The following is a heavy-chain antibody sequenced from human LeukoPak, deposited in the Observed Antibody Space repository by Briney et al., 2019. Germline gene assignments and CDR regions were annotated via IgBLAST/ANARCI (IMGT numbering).Heavy chain of an antibody. CDR2: INPSGGST. J-gene: IGHJ4*02. CDR1: GYTFTSYH. Sequence: ASVKVSCKASGYTFTSYHMHWVRQAPGQGLEWMGIINPSGGSTNYAQKFRGRVTMTRDMSTNTVYMDLSSLRPEDTAVYYCARVAQHRYYYDSSAFRYYFDYWGQGTLVTVSS. CDR3: ARVAQHRYYYDSSAFRYYFDY. D-gene: IGHD3-22*01. V-gene: IGHV1-46*01.